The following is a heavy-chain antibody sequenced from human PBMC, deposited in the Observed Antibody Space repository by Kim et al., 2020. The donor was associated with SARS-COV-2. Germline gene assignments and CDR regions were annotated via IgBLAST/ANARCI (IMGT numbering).Heavy chain of an antibody. D-gene: IGHD3-9*01. CDR3: ARVQGSCSQLRYFDWLTN. J-gene: IGHJ4*02. CDR2: INPSGGST. CDR1: GYTFTSYY. V-gene: IGHV1-46*01. Sequence: ASVKVSCKASGYTFTSYYMHWVRQAPGQGLEWMGIINPSGGSTSYAQKFQGRVTMTRDTSTSTVYMELSSLRSEDTAVYYCARVQGSCSQLRYFDWLTNWGQGTLVTVSS.